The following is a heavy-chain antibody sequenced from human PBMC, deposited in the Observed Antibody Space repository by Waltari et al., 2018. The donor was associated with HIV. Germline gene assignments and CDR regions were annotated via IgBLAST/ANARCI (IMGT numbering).Heavy chain of an antibody. CDR2: IYPGDSET. D-gene: IGHD5-12*01. J-gene: IGHJ4*02. Sequence: VQLVQSGAEVKKTGESLKISCKASGYTFTSYWIGWVRQMHGKGLEWMGIIYPGDSETRYSPSFQGQVSISGDKSFNIAYLQWSSLKASDTAVYYCARRRGYDWDYWGQGTLVTVS. CDR1: GYTFTSYW. V-gene: IGHV5-51*03. CDR3: ARRRGYDWDY.